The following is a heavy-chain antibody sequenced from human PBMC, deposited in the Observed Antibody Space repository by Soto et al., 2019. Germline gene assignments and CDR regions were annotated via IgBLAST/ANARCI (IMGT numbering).Heavy chain of an antibody. D-gene: IGHD3-9*01. J-gene: IGHJ6*02. V-gene: IGHV1-18*04. CDR2: ISAYNGNT. Sequence: GASVKVSCKASGYTFTSYGISWVRQAPGQGLEWMGWISAYNGNTNYAQKLQGRVTMTTDTSTSTAYMELRSLRSDDTAVYYCARDSHYDILTGYYPLGYYYGMDVWGQGTAVTVSS. CDR1: GYTFTSYG. CDR3: ARDSHYDILTGYYPLGYYYGMDV.